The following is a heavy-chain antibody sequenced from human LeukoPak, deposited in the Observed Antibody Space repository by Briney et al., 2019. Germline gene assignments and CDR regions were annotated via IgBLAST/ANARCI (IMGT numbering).Heavy chain of an antibody. D-gene: IGHD3-10*01. CDR2: ISSSSSYI. CDR1: GFTFSSYS. Sequence: PGGSLRLSCAASGFTFSSYSMNWVRQAPGKGLEWVSSISSSSSYIYYADSVKGRFTISRDNAKNSLYLQMNSLRAEDTAVYYCAKDDVGWFGELTWSDYWGQGTLVTVSS. J-gene: IGHJ4*02. V-gene: IGHV3-21*04. CDR3: AKDDVGWFGELTWSDY.